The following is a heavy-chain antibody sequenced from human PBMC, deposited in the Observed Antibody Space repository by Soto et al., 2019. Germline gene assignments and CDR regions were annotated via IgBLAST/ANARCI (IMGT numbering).Heavy chain of an antibody. CDR3: ARAVAAAGYYYYYYYMDV. D-gene: IGHD6-13*01. CDR1: GFTFSDYY. V-gene: IGHV3-11*01. J-gene: IGHJ6*03. Sequence: GGSLRLSCAASGFTFSDYYMSWIRQAPGKGLEWVSYISSSGSTIYYADSVKGRFTISRDNAKNSLYLQMNSLRAEDTAVYYCARAVAAAGYYYYYYYMDVWGKGTTVTVSS. CDR2: ISSSGSTI.